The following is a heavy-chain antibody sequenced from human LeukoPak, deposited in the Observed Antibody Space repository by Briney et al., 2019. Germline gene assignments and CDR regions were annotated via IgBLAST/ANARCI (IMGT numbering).Heavy chain of an antibody. V-gene: IGHV3-21*01. CDR2: ISSSSSYI. Sequence: GGSLRLSCAASGFIFSNYAMSWVRQAPGKGLEWVSSISSSSSYIYYADSVKGRFTISRDNAKNSLYLQMNSLRAEDTAVYYCAKPREGSSSWYAAGWGQGTLVTVSS. J-gene: IGHJ4*02. CDR3: AKPREGSSSWYAAG. CDR1: GFIFSNYA. D-gene: IGHD6-13*01.